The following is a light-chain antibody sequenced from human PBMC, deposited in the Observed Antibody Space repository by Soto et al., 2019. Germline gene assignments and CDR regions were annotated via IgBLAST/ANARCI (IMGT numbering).Light chain of an antibody. CDR2: DAS. V-gene: IGKV3-11*01. CDR1: QSVSSY. CDR3: QQRSNSPT. Sequence: EIVLTQSPATLSLSPGERATLSCRASQSVSSYLAWYQQKPGQAPRLLIYDASNMATRIPARFSGSGSGTDFTLTISSLEPEAFAVYYCQQRSNSPTFGGGTKVEIK. J-gene: IGKJ4*01.